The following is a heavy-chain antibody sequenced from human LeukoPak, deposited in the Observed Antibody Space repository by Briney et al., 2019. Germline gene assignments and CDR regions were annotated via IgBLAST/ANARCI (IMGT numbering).Heavy chain of an antibody. D-gene: IGHD2-8*02. CDR2: IKQDGSER. CDR1: GFTFSRHW. CDR3: ARDGGHSTDLDY. V-gene: IGHV3-7*01. Sequence: QAGGPLRLSCATSGFTFSRHWMSWVRQAPGKGPEWVANIKQDGSERYYVHSVKGRFTISRDNAKNSLYLQMNSLRAEDTAVYYCARDGGHSTDLDYWGQGILVTVSS. J-gene: IGHJ4*02.